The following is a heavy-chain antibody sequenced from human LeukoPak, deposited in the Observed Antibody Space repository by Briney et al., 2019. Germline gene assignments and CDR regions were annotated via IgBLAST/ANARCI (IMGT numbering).Heavy chain of an antibody. J-gene: IGHJ4*02. CDR1: GGSISSSSYY. Sequence: SETLSLTCTVSGGSISSSSYYWGWIRQPPGKGLEWIGSIYYSGSTYYNPSLKSRVTISVDTSKNQFSLKLSSVTAADTAVYYCARDNSLDWGQGTLVTVSS. V-gene: IGHV4-39*07. D-gene: IGHD2/OR15-2a*01. CDR3: ARDNSLD. CDR2: IYYSGST.